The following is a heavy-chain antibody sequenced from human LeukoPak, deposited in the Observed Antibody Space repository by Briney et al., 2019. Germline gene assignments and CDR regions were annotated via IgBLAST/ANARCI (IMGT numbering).Heavy chain of an antibody. CDR2: IYYCGST. CDR3: ARLDDSSGYYPYYFDY. J-gene: IGHJ4*02. V-gene: IGHV4-59*08. CDR1: GGSISSYY. Sequence: PSETLSLTCTVSGGSISSYYWSWIRQPPGKGLEWIGYIYYCGSTNYNPSLKSRVTISVDTSKNQFSLKLSSVTAADTAVYYCARLDDSSGYYPYYFDYWGQGTLVTVSS. D-gene: IGHD3-22*01.